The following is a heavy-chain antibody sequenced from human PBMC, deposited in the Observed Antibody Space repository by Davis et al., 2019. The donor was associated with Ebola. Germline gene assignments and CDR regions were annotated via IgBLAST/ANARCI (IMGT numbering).Heavy chain of an antibody. Sequence: ASVKVSCKASRYTFTGYYMHWVRQAPGQGLEWMGIINPSGGSTSYAQKFQGRVTMTRDTSTSTVYMELSSLRSEDTAVYYCARDLSVGLRADSLDYYGRDVWGQGTTVTVSS. CDR1: RYTFTGYY. V-gene: IGHV1-46*01. J-gene: IGHJ6*02. CDR3: ARDLSVGLRADSLDYYGRDV. D-gene: IGHD5-12*01. CDR2: INPSGGST.